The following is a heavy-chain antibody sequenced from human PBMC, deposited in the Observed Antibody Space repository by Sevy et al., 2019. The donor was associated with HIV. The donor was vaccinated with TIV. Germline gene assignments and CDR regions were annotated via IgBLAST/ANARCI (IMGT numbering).Heavy chain of an antibody. CDR2: IIPILGIA. Sequence: SVKVSCKASGGTFSSYAISWVRQAPGQGLEWMGRIIPILGIANYAQKFQGRVTITADKSTSTAYMELSSLRSEDTAVYYCAREETQNIVVVTALDYWGQGTLVTVSS. J-gene: IGHJ4*02. V-gene: IGHV1-69*04. CDR3: AREETQNIVVVTALDY. D-gene: IGHD2-21*02. CDR1: GGTFSSYA.